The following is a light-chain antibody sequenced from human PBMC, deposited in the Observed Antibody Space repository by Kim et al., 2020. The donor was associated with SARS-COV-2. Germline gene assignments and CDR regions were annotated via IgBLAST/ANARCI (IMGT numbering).Light chain of an antibody. Sequence: QSALTQPPSVSGSPGQSVTISCTGTGSDVGTYNRVSWYQQPPGTAPKLMIYDVTSRPSGVPDRFSGSKSGNTASLTISGLQAEDEADYYCISYTSRSTYVFGTGTKVTVL. V-gene: IGLV2-18*02. J-gene: IGLJ1*01. CDR1: GSDVGTYNR. CDR3: ISYTSRSTYV. CDR2: DVT.